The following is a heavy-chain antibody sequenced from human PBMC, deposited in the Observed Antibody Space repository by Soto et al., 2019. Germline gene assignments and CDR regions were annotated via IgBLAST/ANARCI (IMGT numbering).Heavy chain of an antibody. V-gene: IGHV1-2*04. Sequence: QVQLVQSGAEVKKLGASVKVSCKASGYTFTGYYMRWVRQAPGQGLEWMGRINPNSGGTNYAQKFQGWVTMIRDTSISTAYLALSRVRSDDTAVYYCARGRQNGYDRDYYYYSNMDVWGKGTTVTVSS. D-gene: IGHD5-12*01. CDR2: INPNSGGT. CDR1: GYTFTGYY. CDR3: ARGRQNGYDRDYYYYSNMDV. J-gene: IGHJ6*03.